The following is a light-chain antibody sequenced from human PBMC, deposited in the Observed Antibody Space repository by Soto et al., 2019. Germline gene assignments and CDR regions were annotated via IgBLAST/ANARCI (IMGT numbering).Light chain of an antibody. CDR2: AAC. CDR1: QGISSW. CDR3: QPGNHSPLS. Sequence: DIQMTQSPSSVSASVGDRVTITCRASQGISSWLAWYQQKTGKAPKLLIYAACSLESGVTSRGSVRAAWDASPSNISRLQPEVGATYSGQPGNHSPLSFGQGTRLEIK. J-gene: IGKJ5*01. V-gene: IGKV1-12*01.